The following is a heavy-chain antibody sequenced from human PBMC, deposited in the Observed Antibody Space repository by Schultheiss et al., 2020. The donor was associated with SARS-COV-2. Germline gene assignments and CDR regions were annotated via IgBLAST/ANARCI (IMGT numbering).Heavy chain of an antibody. V-gene: IGHV3-9*01. CDR1: GFTFDDYA. CDR2: ISWNGGSL. J-gene: IGHJ4*02. CDR3: AKDMSGYSNHFDY. D-gene: IGHD4-11*01. Sequence: GGSLRLSCAASGFTFDDYAMHWVRQAPGKGLEWVSSISWNGGSLAYAESVKGRLTISRDNAKNSLYLQMNSLRAEDTALYYCAKDMSGYSNHFDYWGQGTLVTVSS.